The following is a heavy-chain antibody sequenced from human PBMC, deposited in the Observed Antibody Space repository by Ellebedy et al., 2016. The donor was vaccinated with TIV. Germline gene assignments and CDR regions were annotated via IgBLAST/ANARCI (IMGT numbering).Heavy chain of an antibody. J-gene: IGHJ6*02. CDR3: ARGSGGSYGMDV. Sequence: ASVKVSCKASGDTFSSYAISWVRQAPGQGLEWMGRIIPILGMTHYAHKFQGRVTITADKSTSTAYMELSRLRSEDTAVYYCARGSGGSYGMDVWGQGTTVTVSS. V-gene: IGHV1-69*04. CDR1: GDTFSSYA. D-gene: IGHD1-26*01. CDR2: IIPILGMT.